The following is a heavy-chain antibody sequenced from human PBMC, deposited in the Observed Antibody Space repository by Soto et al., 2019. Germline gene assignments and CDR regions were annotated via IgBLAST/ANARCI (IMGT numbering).Heavy chain of an antibody. J-gene: IGHJ4*02. CDR3: ARVAN. CDR2: ISSGGNTK. Sequence: EVQLVESGGGLVKPGGSLRLSCVASGFTFSRYSINWFRQAPGKGLEWVSSISSGGNTKSYANSVKGRFTISRDNAKNSLYLEMNSLRPKDTAVYYCARVANWGQGTLVTVSS. CDR1: GFTFSRYS. V-gene: IGHV3-21*06.